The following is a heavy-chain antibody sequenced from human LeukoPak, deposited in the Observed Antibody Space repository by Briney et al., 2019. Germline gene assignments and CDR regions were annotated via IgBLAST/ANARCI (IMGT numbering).Heavy chain of an antibody. D-gene: IGHD2-21*02. CDR3: AREGVVVTGIPFDY. Sequence: VTSVKVSCKASGGTFSSYAISWVRQAPGQGLEWMGGIIPIFGTANYAQKFQGRVTITADESTSTAYMELSSLRSEDTAVYYCAREGVVVTGIPFDYWGQGTLVTVSS. CDR2: IIPIFGTA. J-gene: IGHJ4*02. CDR1: GGTFSSYA. V-gene: IGHV1-69*13.